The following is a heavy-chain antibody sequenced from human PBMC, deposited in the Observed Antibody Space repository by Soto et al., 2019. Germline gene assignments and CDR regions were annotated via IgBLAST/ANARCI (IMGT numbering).Heavy chain of an antibody. CDR3: ARGPRGYVYYHGMDV. CDR1: GGRISSYY. D-gene: IGHD3-10*01. CDR2: IDTSGTN. J-gene: IGHJ6*02. V-gene: IGHV4-4*07. Sequence: SETLSLSCTVSGGRISSYYVSWIRQSTGKGLEWIGRIDTSGTNNYNPSLKSRVTMSVDASKNHFSLNLSSVTAADTAVYYCARGPRGYVYYHGMDVWGQGTTVTVSS.